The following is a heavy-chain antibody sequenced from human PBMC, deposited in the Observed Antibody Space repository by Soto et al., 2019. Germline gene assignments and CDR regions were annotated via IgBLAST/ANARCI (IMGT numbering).Heavy chain of an antibody. V-gene: IGHV5-10-1*01. Sequence: GESLKISCKGSGYSFTSYWISWVRQMPGKGLEWMGRIDPSDSYTNYSPSFQGHVTISADKSISTAYLQWSSLKASDTAMYYCARRPSDLVSSSWSYYGMDVWGQGTTVTVSS. D-gene: IGHD6-13*01. CDR1: GYSFTSYW. CDR3: ARRPSDLVSSSWSYYGMDV. CDR2: IDPSDSYT. J-gene: IGHJ6*02.